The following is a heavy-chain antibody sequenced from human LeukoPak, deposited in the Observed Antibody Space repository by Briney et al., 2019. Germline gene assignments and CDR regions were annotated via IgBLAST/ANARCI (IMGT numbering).Heavy chain of an antibody. CDR2: ISGSGGST. D-gene: IGHD5-18*01. J-gene: IGHJ4*02. CDR1: GFTFSSYA. V-gene: IGHV3-23*01. CDR3: AKDTDSYGLAIFFDY. Sequence: GGSLRLSWAASGFTFSSYAMSWVRQAPGKGLEWVSAISGSGGSTYYADSVKGRFTISRDNSKNTLYLQMNSLRAEDTAVYYCAKDTDSYGLAIFFDYWGQGTLVTVSS.